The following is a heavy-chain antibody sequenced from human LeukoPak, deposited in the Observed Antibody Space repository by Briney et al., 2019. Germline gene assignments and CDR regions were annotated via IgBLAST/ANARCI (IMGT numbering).Heavy chain of an antibody. Sequence: GGSLRLSCAASGFTFSSYRMNWLRQAPGKGLEWVSPISRGGTSVYYPDSLKGPFTISRDNAKNSLYLQMTSLRVEDTAVYYCATDSGTFHYYLDTSSHQPDPNTWFDTWGQGTLVTVSS. J-gene: IGHJ5*02. CDR3: ATDSGTFHYYLDTSSHQPDPNTWFDT. D-gene: IGHD1-26*01. V-gene: IGHV3-21*01. CDR2: ISRGGTSV. CDR1: GFTFSSYR.